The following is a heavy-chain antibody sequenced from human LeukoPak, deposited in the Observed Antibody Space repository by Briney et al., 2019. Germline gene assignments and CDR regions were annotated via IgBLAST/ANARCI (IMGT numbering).Heavy chain of an antibody. V-gene: IGHV3-7*01. CDR1: GFTFSSYW. D-gene: IGHD6-6*01. Sequence: GGSLRLSCAASGFTFSSYWMSWVHQAPGKGLEWVANIKQDGSEKYYVDSVKGRFTISRDNAKNSLYLQMNSLRAEDTAVYYCARDSPPARPYYYYYYMDVWGKGTTVTVSS. CDR3: ARDSPPARPYYYYYYMDV. CDR2: IKQDGSEK. J-gene: IGHJ6*03.